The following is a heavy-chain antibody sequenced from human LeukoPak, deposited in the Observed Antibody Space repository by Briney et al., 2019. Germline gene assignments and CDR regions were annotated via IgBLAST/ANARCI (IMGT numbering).Heavy chain of an antibody. CDR2: IYYSGST. D-gene: IGHD3-10*01. CDR1: GGSISSSSYY. V-gene: IGHV4-39*01. J-gene: IGHJ4*02. Sequence: SETLSLTCTVSGGSISSSSYYWGWIRQPPGKGLEWIGSIYYSGSTYYNPSLKSRVTISVDTSKNQFSLKLSSVTAADTAVYYCARHGGGFTMVRGVRLPTPSLNYWGQGTLVTVSS. CDR3: ARHGGGFTMVRGVRLPTPSLNY.